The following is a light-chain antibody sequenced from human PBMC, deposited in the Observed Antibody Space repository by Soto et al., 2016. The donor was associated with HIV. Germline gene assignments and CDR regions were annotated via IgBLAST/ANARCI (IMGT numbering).Light chain of an antibody. CDR1: QGIKNE. J-gene: IGKJ2*01. CDR3: LQDYDRPXT. V-gene: IGKV1-6*01. Sequence: AIQMTQSPSSLSASVGDRVTITCRASQGIKNELGWYQQKPGKAPKLLIYATSSLGGGVPSRFSGSGSGTDFTPTISSLQLEDSASYFCLQDYDRPXTFGQGPSWRSN. CDR2: ATS.